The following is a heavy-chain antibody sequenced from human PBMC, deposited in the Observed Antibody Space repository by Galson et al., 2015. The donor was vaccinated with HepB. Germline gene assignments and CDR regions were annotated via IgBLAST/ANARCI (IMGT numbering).Heavy chain of an antibody. Sequence: SLRLSCAASGFTFSDYYMSWIRQAPGKGPEWVSYISSSGSTIYYADSVKGRFTISRDNAKNSLYLQMNSLRAEDTAVYYCARDYWGSSWYGSGNYYYYGMDVWGQGTTVTVSS. D-gene: IGHD6-13*01. J-gene: IGHJ6*02. CDR2: ISSSGSTI. CDR1: GFTFSDYY. CDR3: ARDYWGSSWYGSGNYYYYGMDV. V-gene: IGHV3-11*01.